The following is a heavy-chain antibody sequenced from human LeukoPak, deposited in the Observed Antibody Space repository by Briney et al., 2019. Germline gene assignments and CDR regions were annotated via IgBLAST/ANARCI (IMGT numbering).Heavy chain of an antibody. J-gene: IGHJ6*02. CDR2: VANDGRDK. V-gene: IGHV3-30*03. D-gene: IGHD2-8*01. CDR1: GFSFSSHG. Sequence: GRSLTLSCAASGFSFSSHGMHWVRQTPVKGLEWVAVVANDGRDKHHADSVKGRFTISRDNAKNSLYLQMNTLRAEDTAVYYCARHLYSYSMDVWGQGTTVTVSS. CDR3: ARHLYSYSMDV.